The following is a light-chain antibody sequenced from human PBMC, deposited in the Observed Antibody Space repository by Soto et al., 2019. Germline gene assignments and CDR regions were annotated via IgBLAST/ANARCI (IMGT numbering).Light chain of an antibody. J-gene: IGKJ1*01. CDR1: QSVSSN. Sequence: DIVMTQSPATLSASAGDRDTLSCRASQSVSSNLAWYQQKPGKAPRLLIYGASTLATGIPARFSGSGSGTDFPLTISSLQPEDFAVYYCQKYNNWRRTFGEGTKVEIK. CDR2: GAS. CDR3: QKYNNWRRT. V-gene: IGKV3-15*01.